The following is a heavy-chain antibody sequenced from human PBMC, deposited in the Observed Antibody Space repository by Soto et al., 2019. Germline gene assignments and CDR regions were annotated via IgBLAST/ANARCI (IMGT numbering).Heavy chain of an antibody. Sequence: GGSLRLSCAASGFTFSSYAMSWVRQAPGKGLEWVSAISGSGGSTYYADSVKGRFTISRDNSKNTLYLQMNSLRAEDTAVYYCAKDIFIARATRGAFDIWGQGTMVTVSS. CDR2: ISGSGGST. J-gene: IGHJ3*02. CDR1: GFTFSSYA. CDR3: AKDIFIARATRGAFDI. D-gene: IGHD6-6*01. V-gene: IGHV3-23*01.